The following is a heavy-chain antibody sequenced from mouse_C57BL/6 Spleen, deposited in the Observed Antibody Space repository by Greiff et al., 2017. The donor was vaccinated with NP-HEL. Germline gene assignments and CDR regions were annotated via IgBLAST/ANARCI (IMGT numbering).Heavy chain of an antibody. D-gene: IGHD1-1*01. V-gene: IGHV1-39*01. Sequence: VQLKESGPELVKPGASVKISCKASGYSFTDYNMNWVKQSNGKSLEWIGVINPNYGTTSYNQKFKGKATLTVDQSSSTAYMQLNSLTSEDSAVYYCARSHYYGSRGGWYFDYWGQGTTLTVSS. CDR2: INPNYGTT. CDR1: GYSFTDYN. J-gene: IGHJ2*01. CDR3: ARSHYYGSRGGWYFDY.